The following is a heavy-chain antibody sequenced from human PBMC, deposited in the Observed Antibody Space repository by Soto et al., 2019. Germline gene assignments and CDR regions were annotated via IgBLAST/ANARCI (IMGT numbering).Heavy chain of an antibody. CDR2: IIPIFGTA. CDR1: GGTFSSYA. Sequence: ASVKVSCKASGGTFSSYAISWVRQAPGQGLEWMGGIIPIFGTANYAQKFQGRVTITADESTSTAYMELSSLRSEDTAVYYCARDGSMVRGVGNWFDPWGQGTLVTVSS. J-gene: IGHJ5*02. CDR3: ARDGSMVRGVGNWFDP. V-gene: IGHV1-69*13. D-gene: IGHD3-10*01.